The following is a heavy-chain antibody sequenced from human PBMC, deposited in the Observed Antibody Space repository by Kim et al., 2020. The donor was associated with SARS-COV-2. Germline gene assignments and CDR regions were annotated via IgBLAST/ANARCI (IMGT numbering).Heavy chain of an antibody. CDR3: VRGTTGWSGIDY. CDR1: GFTFTDYW. D-gene: IGHD6-19*01. V-gene: IGHV3-74*01. J-gene: IGHJ4*02. Sequence: GGSLRLSCEASGFTFTDYWMHWLRQTPGRGLEWVSDVSPDGSVTNYADSVGGQFTISRDNSKNTVYLQMNSLTAEDTAVYFCVRGTTGWSGIDYWGPGTL. CDR2: VSPDGSVT.